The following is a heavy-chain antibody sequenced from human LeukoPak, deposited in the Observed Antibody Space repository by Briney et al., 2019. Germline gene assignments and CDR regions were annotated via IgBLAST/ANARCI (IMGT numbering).Heavy chain of an antibody. Sequence: GGSLRLSCAASGFTFSSYAMSWVRQAPGRGLEWVSAISGSGGSTYYADSVKGRFTISRDNSKNTLYLQMNSLRAEDTAVYYCAKDGPVVVAATPNYWGQGTLVTVSS. D-gene: IGHD2-15*01. CDR1: GFTFSSYA. J-gene: IGHJ4*02. CDR2: ISGSGGST. CDR3: AKDGPVVVAATPNY. V-gene: IGHV3-23*01.